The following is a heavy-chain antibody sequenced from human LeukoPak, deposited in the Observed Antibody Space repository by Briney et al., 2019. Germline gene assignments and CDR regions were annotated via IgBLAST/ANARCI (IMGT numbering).Heavy chain of an antibody. CDR2: IYPDDSDT. CDR3: ATPYPREYCSSTTCYFNY. CDR1: GYSFATYW. Sequence: GESLKISCKVSGYSFATYWIGWVRQTPGKGLEWMGIIYPDDSDTRYSPSFQGQVTISADKSISTAYLQWSSLKASDTAMYYCATPYPREYCSSTTCYFNYWGQGTLVTVSS. V-gene: IGHV5-51*01. J-gene: IGHJ4*02. D-gene: IGHD2-2*01.